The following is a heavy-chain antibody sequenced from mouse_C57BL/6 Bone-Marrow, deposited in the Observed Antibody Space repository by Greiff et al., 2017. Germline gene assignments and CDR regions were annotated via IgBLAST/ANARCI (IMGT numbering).Heavy chain of an antibody. CDR2: IRLKSDNYAT. J-gene: IGHJ2*01. CDR3: TSSINWDVGY. D-gene: IGHD4-1*01. V-gene: IGHV6-3*01. Sequence: EVQLQESGGGLVQPGGSMKLSCVASGFTFSNYWMNWVRQSPEKGLEWVAQIRLKSDNYATHYAESVKGRFTISRDDSKSSVYLQMNNLRAEDTGIYYCTSSINWDVGYWGQGTTLTVSS. CDR1: GFTFSNYW.